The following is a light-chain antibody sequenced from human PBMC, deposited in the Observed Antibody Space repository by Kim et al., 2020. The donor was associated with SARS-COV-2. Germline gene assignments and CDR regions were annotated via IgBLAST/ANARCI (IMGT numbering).Light chain of an antibody. CDR1: QGIVNS. CDR3: QKYNAAPWT. Sequence: ASVGDRVNITFRARQGIVNSLAWFQQKPGRAPKVLFYAASTLQSGVPSRFSGSGSGTDFTLTISSLQPEDVATYYCQKYNAAPWTFGQGTKVDIK. V-gene: IGKV1-27*01. CDR2: AAS. J-gene: IGKJ1*01.